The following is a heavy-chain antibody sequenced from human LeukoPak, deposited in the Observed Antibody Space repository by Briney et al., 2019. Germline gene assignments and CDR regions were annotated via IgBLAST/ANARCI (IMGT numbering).Heavy chain of an antibody. CDR1: GGSVSSTTYY. V-gene: IGHV4-39*01. Sequence: SETLSLTCTVSGGSVSSTTYYWRWIRQPPGKGLEWIASINYSGSTYYNPSLKSRVTISVDTSENQFSLKLSSVTAADTAVYYCARYVVYVSGMYYLDYWGQGTLVTVSS. CDR3: ARYVVYVSGMYYLDY. CDR2: INYSGST. J-gene: IGHJ4*02. D-gene: IGHD3-10*01.